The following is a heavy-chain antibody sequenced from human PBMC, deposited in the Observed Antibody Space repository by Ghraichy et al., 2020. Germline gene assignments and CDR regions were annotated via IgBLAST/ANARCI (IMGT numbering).Heavy chain of an antibody. D-gene: IGHD2-21*02. Sequence: ASVKVSCKASDYTFLTYGISWVRQAPGQGLEWMAWTSADNSDTNYAQRFQGRVTMTTDTSTNTAYMELRSLVSDDTAVYYCVRDWHCSGGDWSGGDCSNTFDVWGQGTMVTVSS. CDR2: TSADNSDT. V-gene: IGHV1-18*01. CDR3: VRDWHCSGGDWSGGDCSNTFDV. J-gene: IGHJ3*01. CDR1: DYTFLTYG.